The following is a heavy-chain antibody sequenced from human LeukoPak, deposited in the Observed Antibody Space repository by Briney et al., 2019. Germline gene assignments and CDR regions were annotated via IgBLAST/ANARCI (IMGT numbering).Heavy chain of an antibody. CDR2: ISTSGSTK. V-gene: IGHV3-48*03. J-gene: IGHJ3*02. CDR3: ARDRDPGYNDSSGYRRVNAFDI. Sequence: GGSLRLSCAASGFTFSSYEMNWVRQAPGKGLEWVSYISTSGSTKYYADSVKGRFAISRDNAKNSLYLQMNSLRAEDTAVYYCARDRDPGYNDSSGYRRVNAFDIWGQGTMVTVSS. D-gene: IGHD3-22*01. CDR1: GFTFSSYE.